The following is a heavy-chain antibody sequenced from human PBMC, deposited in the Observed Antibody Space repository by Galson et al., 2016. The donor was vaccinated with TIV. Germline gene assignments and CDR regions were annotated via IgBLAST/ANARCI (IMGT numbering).Heavy chain of an antibody. Sequence: CAISGDSVSSNSAWNWIRQSPSRGLEWLGRTYYRSKWYNDYALSVKSRITINPDTSKNQFSLQLNSMTPEDTAVYYCARDRTLPGYYYNGMDGWGQGTTVTVS. V-gene: IGHV6-1*01. CDR2: TYYRSKWYN. CDR3: ARDRTLPGYYYNGMDG. CDR1: GDSVSSNSA. J-gene: IGHJ6*02. D-gene: IGHD1/OR15-1a*01.